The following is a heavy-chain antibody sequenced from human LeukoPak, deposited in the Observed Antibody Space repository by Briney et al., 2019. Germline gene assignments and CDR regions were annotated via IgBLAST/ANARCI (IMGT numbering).Heavy chain of an antibody. CDR3: AREFAVAGPGYFDL. J-gene: IGHJ2*01. CDR1: GGSASSYY. Sequence: SETLSLTCTVSGGSASSYYWSWIRQPPGKGLEWIGYIYYSGSTNYNPSLKSRVTMSVDTSKNQFSLKLSSVTAADTAVYYCAREFAVAGPGYFDLWGRGTLVTVSS. CDR2: IYYSGST. D-gene: IGHD6-19*01. V-gene: IGHV4-59*02.